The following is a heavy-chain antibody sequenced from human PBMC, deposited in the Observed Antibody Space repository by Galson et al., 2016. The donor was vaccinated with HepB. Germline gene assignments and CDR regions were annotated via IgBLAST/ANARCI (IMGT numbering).Heavy chain of an antibody. J-gene: IGHJ4*02. D-gene: IGHD6-13*01. V-gene: IGHV1-69*04. Sequence: SVKVSCKASGGTFSSYTISWVRQAPGQGLKWMGRIIPILGLPSYAQNFQGRATITADKSTSTVYMELSGLRSEDTAVYYCARELGQQLVDDWGQGTLVTVSS. CDR1: GGTFSSYT. CDR2: IIPILGLP. CDR3: ARELGQQLVDD.